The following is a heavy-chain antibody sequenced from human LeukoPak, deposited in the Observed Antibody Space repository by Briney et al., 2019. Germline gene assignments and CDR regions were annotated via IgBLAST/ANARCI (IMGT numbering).Heavy chain of an antibody. Sequence: PGGSLRLSCAASGFTFSRYAMHWVRQAPGKGLDWVAVILEDGSIQYYADSVKGRFTISRDNSKNTLFLQMNSLRGEDTAMYYCARVQGGGFRTADSWGQGTLVTVSS. CDR1: GFTFSRYA. J-gene: IGHJ4*02. CDR3: ARVQGGGFRTADS. CDR2: ILEDGSIQ. D-gene: IGHD1-14*01. V-gene: IGHV3-30*04.